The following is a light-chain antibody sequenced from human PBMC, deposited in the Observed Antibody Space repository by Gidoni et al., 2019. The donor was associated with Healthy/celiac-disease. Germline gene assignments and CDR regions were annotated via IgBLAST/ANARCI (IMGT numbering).Light chain of an antibody. CDR3: MQALQTPRLT. J-gene: IGKJ4*01. Sequence: DNELTQSPLSLHVTPGEPASISCRSSQSLLHSNGYNYLDWYLQKPGQSPQLLIYLGSNRSSGVPDRFSGSESGTDFTLKVSRVEAEDVGVYYCMQALQTPRLTFGGGTKVEIK. CDR2: LGS. V-gene: IGKV2-28*01. CDR1: QSLLHSNGYNY.